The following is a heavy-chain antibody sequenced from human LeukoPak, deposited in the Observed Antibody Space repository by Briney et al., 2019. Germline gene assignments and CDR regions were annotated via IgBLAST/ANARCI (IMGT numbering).Heavy chain of an antibody. J-gene: IGHJ6*04. CDR2: ISYDGSNK. CDR1: GFTFSSYG. CDR3: ARGLDSSNGMDV. Sequence: GRSLRLSCAASGFTFSSYGMHWVRQAPGKGLEWVAVISYDGSNKYYADSVKGRFTISRDNSKNTLYLQMNSLRAEDTAVYYCARGLDSSNGMDVWGKGTTVTVSS. D-gene: IGHD2-2*03. V-gene: IGHV3-30*03.